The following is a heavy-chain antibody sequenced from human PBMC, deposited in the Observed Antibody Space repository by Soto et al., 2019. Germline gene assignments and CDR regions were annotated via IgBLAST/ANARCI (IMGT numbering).Heavy chain of an antibody. CDR3: ARDRGYRSSTMDV. D-gene: IGHD6-19*01. V-gene: IGHV4-59*01. CDR1: GGSISSYY. Sequence: PSETLSLTCTVSGGSISSYYWSWTRQPPGKGLEWIGYIYYSGSTNYNPSLKSRVTISVDTSKNQFSLKLSSVTAADTAVYYCARDRGYRSSTMDVWGQGTKVTVSS. CDR2: IYYSGST. J-gene: IGHJ6*02.